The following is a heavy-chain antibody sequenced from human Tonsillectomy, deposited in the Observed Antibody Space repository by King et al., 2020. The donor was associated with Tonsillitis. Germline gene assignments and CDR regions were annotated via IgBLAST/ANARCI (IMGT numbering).Heavy chain of an antibody. V-gene: IGHV3-23*04. Sequence: VQLVESGGGLVQPGGSLRLSCAASGFTFDSYAMNWVRQAPGKGLEWVSTISSTGLTTYYADSVKGRFTISRDNSKNTLYLQLNSLRAEDTAVDYCAKLVDIIVVPPAYFDYWGRGTLVTVSS. D-gene: IGHD2-2*01. J-gene: IGHJ4*02. CDR1: GFTFDSYA. CDR2: ISSTGLTT. CDR3: AKLVDIIVVPPAYFDY.